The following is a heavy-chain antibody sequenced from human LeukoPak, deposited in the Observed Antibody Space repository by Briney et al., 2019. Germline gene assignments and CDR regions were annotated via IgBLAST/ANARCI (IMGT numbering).Heavy chain of an antibody. CDR2: ISYDGSNK. Sequence: PGGSLRLSCAASGFTFSSYAMYWVRQAPGKGLEWVAVISYDGSNKYYADSVKGRFTISRDNSKNTLYLQMNSLRAEDTAVYYCTRDRSTVTMYYYYGMDVWGQGTTVTVSS. D-gene: IGHD4-17*01. J-gene: IGHJ6*02. CDR3: TRDRSTVTMYYYYGMDV. V-gene: IGHV3-30-3*01. CDR1: GFTFSSYA.